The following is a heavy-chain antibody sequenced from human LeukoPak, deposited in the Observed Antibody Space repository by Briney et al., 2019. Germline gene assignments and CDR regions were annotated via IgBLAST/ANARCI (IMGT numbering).Heavy chain of an antibody. V-gene: IGHV1-18*01. J-gene: IGHJ4*02. CDR3: ARDYCTNGVCSLFHY. CDR1: GYTFTSYG. CDR2: ISAYNGNT. D-gene: IGHD2-8*01. Sequence: RASVKVSCKASGYTFTSYGISWVRQAPGQGLEWMGWISAYNGNTNYAQKLQGRVTMTTDTSASTAYMELRSLRSDDTAVYYCARDYCTNGVCSLFHYWGQGTLVTVSS.